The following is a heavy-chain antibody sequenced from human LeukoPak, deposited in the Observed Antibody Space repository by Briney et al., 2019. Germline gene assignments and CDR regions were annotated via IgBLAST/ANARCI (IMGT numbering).Heavy chain of an antibody. J-gene: IGHJ6*04. CDR1: GGSISSSNW. D-gene: IGHD3-10*01. CDR3: ARGGVTMVRGPQPYYYGMDV. V-gene: IGHV4-4*02. CDR2: IYHSGST. Sequence: SETLSLTCAVCGGSISSSNWWSWVRQPPGKGMEWIGEIYHSGSTNYNPSLKSRVTISVDKSKNQFSLKLSSVTAADTAVYYCARGGVTMVRGPQPYYYGMDVWGKGTTVTVSS.